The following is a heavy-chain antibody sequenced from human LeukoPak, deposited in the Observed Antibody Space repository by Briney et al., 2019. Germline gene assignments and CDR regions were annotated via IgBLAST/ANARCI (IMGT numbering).Heavy chain of an antibody. J-gene: IGHJ4*02. CDR3: AKADDSTNYNPFDY. CDR2: ISYDGSNK. CDR1: GFTFSSYA. Sequence: GGSLRLSCAASGFTFSSYAMHWVRQAPGKGLEWVAIISYDGSNKYYADSVKGRFTISRDNSKNTLLLQMNSLRAEDTAVYFCAKADDSTNYNPFDYWGQGTLVTVSS. D-gene: IGHD2/OR15-2a*01. V-gene: IGHV3-30*18.